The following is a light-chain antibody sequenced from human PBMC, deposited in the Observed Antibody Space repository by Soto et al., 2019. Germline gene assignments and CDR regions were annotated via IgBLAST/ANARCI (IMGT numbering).Light chain of an antibody. CDR2: KNN. Sequence: QSAVTQPPSASGTPGQRVTISCSGSSSNIGSNYVYWYQHLPGTAPKVLIYKNNQRPSGVPDRFSGSKSDTSASLAISGLRSDDEAHYYCAVWDDSLSGVVFGGGTKLTVL. CDR1: SSNIGSNY. CDR3: AVWDDSLSGVV. J-gene: IGLJ3*02. V-gene: IGLV1-47*01.